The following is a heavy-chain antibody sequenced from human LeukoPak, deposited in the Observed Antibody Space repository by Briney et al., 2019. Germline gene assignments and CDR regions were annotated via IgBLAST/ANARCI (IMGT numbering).Heavy chain of an antibody. D-gene: IGHD3-22*01. V-gene: IGHV4-34*01. J-gene: IGHJ4*02. CDR2: INHSGST. CDR3: ARRTSWAYYDSSGLIDY. Sequence: PSETLSLTCAVYGGSFSGYYWSWIRQPPGKGLEWIGEINHSGSTNYNPSLKSRVTISVDTSKNQFSMKLSSVTAADTAVYYCARRTSWAYYDSSGLIDYWGQGTLVTVSS. CDR1: GGSFSGYY.